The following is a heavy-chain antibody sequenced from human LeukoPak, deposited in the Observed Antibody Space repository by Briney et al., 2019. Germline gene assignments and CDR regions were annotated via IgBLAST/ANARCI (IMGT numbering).Heavy chain of an antibody. J-gene: IGHJ4*02. CDR1: GGSFSGYY. CDR2: INHSGST. D-gene: IGHD4-11*01. Sequence: SETLSLTCAVYGGSFSGYYWSWIRQPPGKGLEWIGEINHSGSTNYNPSLKSRVTISVDTSKDQFSLKLSSVTAADTAVYYCARPTTTGDDYWGRGTLVTVSS. V-gene: IGHV4-34*01. CDR3: ARPTTTGDDY.